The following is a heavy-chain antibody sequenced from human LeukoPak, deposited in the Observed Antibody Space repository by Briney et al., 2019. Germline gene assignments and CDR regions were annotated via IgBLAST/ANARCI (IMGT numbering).Heavy chain of an antibody. V-gene: IGHV3-30-3*01. D-gene: IGHD3-22*01. J-gene: IGHJ4*02. CDR1: GFTFSSYA. Sequence: GRSLRLSCAASGFTFSSYAMHWVRQAPGKGLEWVAVISYDGSSKYYADSVKGRFTISRDNSKTTLYLQMNSLRAEDTAVYYCARRQGSYFDTSGYYYGWGQGTLVTVSS. CDR2: ISYDGSSK. CDR3: ARRQGSYFDTSGYYYG.